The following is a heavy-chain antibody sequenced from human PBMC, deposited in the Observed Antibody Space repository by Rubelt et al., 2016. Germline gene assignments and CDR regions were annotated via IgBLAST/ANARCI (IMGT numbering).Heavy chain of an antibody. V-gene: IGHV4-59*08. CDR1: GGSISSYY. CDR2: IYYSGST. D-gene: IGHD3-10*01. Sequence: QLQLQESGPGLVKPSETLSLTCTVSGGSISSYYWSWIRQPPGKGLEWIGYIYYSGSTNYNPSLKSRVTISVDTSKNQVSRELRSVTAADTAVHYCAGSVGGSLLEYWGQGTLVTVSS. CDR3: AGSVGGSLLEY. J-gene: IGHJ4*02.